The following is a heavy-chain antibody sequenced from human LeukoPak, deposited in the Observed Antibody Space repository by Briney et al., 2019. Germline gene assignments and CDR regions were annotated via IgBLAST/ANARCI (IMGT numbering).Heavy chain of an antibody. CDR1: GYTFTSYG. V-gene: IGHV1-18*01. D-gene: IGHD3-10*01. J-gene: IGHJ4*02. CDR3: ARKCVVRGVITFDY. CDR2: ISAYNGNT. Sequence: ASVKVSCKASGYTFTSYGISWVRQAPGQGLEWMGWISAYNGNTNYAQKLQGRVTMTTDTSTSTAYMELRSLRSDDTAVCYCARKCVVRGVITFDYWGQGTLVTVSS.